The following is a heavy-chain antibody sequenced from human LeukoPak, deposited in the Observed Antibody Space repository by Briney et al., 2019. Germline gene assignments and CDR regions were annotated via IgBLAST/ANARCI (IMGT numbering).Heavy chain of an antibody. CDR2: VSNGGDYT. Sequence: GGSLRLSCAPSGFTFSKYAMTWVRHAPGRGLEWVATVSNGGDYTYHADSVKGRFTISRDNFKNTLYLQMNSLRVEDTAVYYCAKAIGQEVPAASRWYDPWGQGTLVTVSS. CDR3: AKAIGQEVPAASRWYDP. J-gene: IGHJ5*02. V-gene: IGHV3-23*01. D-gene: IGHD2-2*01. CDR1: GFTFSKYA.